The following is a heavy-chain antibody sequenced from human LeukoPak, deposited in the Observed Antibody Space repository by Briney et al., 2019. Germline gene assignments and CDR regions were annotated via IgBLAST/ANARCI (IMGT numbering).Heavy chain of an antibody. Sequence: GASVKVSCKASGYTFTSYGISWVRQAPGQGPEWMGVISPSGGSTTYAQKLQGRVTMTTDTSTSTAYMELRSLRSDDTAVYYCARSKGYSSSWSTYYYYMDVWGKGTTVTISS. D-gene: IGHD6-13*01. CDR2: ISPSGGST. CDR3: ARSKGYSSSWSTYYYYMDV. V-gene: IGHV1-18*01. J-gene: IGHJ6*03. CDR1: GYTFTSYG.